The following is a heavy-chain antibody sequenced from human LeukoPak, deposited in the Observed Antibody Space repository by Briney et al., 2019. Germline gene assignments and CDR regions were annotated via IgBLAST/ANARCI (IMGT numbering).Heavy chain of an antibody. Sequence: GWSLRLSCVGSGLTCSDYSMNWVGQAHGRGLEWVSYIISGVFTPNYADSVNGRFTISRENAKNSLYLQMNSRRAEDTAVYYCARGVPKTSYYYYYMDVWGKGTTVTVSS. CDR2: IISGVFTP. CDR3: ARGVPKTSYYYYYMDV. J-gene: IGHJ6*03. D-gene: IGHD4-11*01. V-gene: IGHV3-48*01. CDR1: GLTCSDYS.